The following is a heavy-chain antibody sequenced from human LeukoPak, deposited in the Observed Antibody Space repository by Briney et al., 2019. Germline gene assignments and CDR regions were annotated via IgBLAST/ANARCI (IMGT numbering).Heavy chain of an antibody. V-gene: IGHV1-18*01. CDR1: GYTFTSYG. Sequence: GASVKVSCKASGYTFTSYGISWVRQAPGQGLEWVGWISAYNGNTNYARKLQGRVTMTTDTSTSTAYMELSSLRSEDTAVYYCAREGASTTKEVDYWGQGTLVTVSS. D-gene: IGHD1-26*01. J-gene: IGHJ4*02. CDR3: AREGASTTKEVDY. CDR2: ISAYNGNT.